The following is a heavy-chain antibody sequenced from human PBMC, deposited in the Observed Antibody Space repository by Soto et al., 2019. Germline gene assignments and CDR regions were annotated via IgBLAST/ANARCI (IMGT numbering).Heavy chain of an antibody. CDR3: ARELRFLEWLTSNYYYYGMDV. CDR1: GFTFSTHA. V-gene: IGHV3-7*05. J-gene: IGHJ6*02. Sequence: PGGSLRLSCAASGFTFSTHAMSWVRQAPGKGLEWVPNINQDGSEKYYVDSVKGRFTISRDNAKNSLYLQMNSLRAEDTAVYYCARELRFLEWLTSNYYYYGMDVWGQGTTVTVSS. D-gene: IGHD3-3*01. CDR2: INQDGSEK.